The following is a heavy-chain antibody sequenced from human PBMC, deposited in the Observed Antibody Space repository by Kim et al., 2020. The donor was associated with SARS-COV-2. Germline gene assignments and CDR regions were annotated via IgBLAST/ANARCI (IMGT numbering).Heavy chain of an antibody. Sequence: DSVKGRFTISRDNSKTQLYLQMNSLRAEDTAVYYCAKDTEGYCSGGSCYGFDYWGQGTLVTVSS. CDR3: AKDTEGYCSGGSCYGFDY. D-gene: IGHD2-15*01. J-gene: IGHJ4*02. V-gene: IGHV3-23*01.